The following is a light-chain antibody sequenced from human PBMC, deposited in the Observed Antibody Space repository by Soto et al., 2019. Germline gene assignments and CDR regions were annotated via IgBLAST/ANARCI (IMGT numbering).Light chain of an antibody. CDR1: SSDVGGYNS. CDR3: TSYTSSSSTLVA. V-gene: IGLV2-14*01. J-gene: IGLJ2*01. CDR2: EVS. Sequence: QSVLTQPAAVSGSPGQSITISCTGSSSDVGGYNSVSWYQQHPGKAPKLMIYEVSNRPSGVSNRFSGSKSGNTASLTISGLQADDEADYYCTSYTSSSSTLVAFGGGTQLTVL.